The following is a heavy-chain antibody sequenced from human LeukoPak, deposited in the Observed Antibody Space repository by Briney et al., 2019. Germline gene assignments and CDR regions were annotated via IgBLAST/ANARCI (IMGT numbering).Heavy chain of an antibody. J-gene: IGHJ4*02. CDR1: GFTFSSYA. CDR2: ISYDGSNK. V-gene: IGHV3-30-3*01. D-gene: IGHD6-19*01. Sequence: GGSLRLSCAASGFTFSSYAMHWVRQAPGKGLEWVAVISYDGSNKYYADSVKGRFTISRDNSKNTLYLQMNSLRAEDTAVYYCARDQQDHIAVAVGVFDYWGQGTLVTVSS. CDR3: ARDQQDHIAVAVGVFDY.